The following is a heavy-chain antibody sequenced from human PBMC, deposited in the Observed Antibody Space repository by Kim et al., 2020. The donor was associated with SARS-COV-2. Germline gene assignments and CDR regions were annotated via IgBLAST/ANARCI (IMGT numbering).Heavy chain of an antibody. V-gene: IGHV4-34*01. CDR1: GGSFSGYS. CDR3: RIVGSDFDY. J-gene: IGHJ4*02. CDR2: INPSGST. D-gene: IGHD2-15*01. Sequence: SETLSLTCDAYGGSFSGYSWDWIRQPPGKGLEWIGGINPSGSTNYNPSLKSRVAISVDTSKTQVSLNLNSVTAADTAVYYCRIVGSDFDYWGQGTLVTVSS.